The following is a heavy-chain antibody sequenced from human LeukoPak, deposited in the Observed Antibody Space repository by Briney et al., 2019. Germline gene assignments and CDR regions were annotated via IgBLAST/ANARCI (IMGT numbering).Heavy chain of an antibody. CDR2: IYPRDSDT. CDR1: GYGFNSYW. D-gene: IGHD5-18*01. J-gene: IGHJ4*02. CDR3: ARGPDRGYNYGFDY. Sequence: GESLKISCKGSGYGFNSYWIGWVRQMPGEGLEWMGIIYPRDSDTRYSPSFQGQVTISADRSIGTAYLQWSSLKASDTAMYYCARGPDRGYNYGFDYWGQGTLVTVFS. V-gene: IGHV5-51*01.